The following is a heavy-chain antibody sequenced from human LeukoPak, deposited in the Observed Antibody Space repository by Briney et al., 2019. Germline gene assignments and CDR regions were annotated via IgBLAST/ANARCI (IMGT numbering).Heavy chain of an antibody. Sequence: SETLSLTCAVYGGSFSGYYWSWIRQPPGKGLEWIGYVFYSGSTNYNPSLKSRVTISIDTSKNQLSLQLTSVTAADTAVYYCARVTDWNDLDYWGQGTLVTVSS. D-gene: IGHD1-1*01. CDR3: ARVTDWNDLDY. J-gene: IGHJ4*02. CDR2: VFYSGST. CDR1: GGSFSGYY. V-gene: IGHV4-59*01.